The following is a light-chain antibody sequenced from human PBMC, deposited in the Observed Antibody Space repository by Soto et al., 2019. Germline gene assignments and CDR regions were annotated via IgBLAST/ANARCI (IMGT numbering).Light chain of an antibody. J-gene: IGKJ1*01. Sequence: DIVITQSPDSLAVCLLEIATINCKSSQSVLYSSNNKNYLAWYQQKPGQPPKLLIYWASTRESGVPDRFSGSGSGTDFTLTISSLQAEDVAVYYCQQYYSTPWTFGQGTKV. CDR1: QSVLYSSNNKNY. V-gene: IGKV4-1*01. CDR3: QQYYSTPWT. CDR2: WAS.